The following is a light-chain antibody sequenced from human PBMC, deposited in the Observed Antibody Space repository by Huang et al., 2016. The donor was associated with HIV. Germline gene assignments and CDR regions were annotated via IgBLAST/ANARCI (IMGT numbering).Light chain of an antibody. CDR1: QSVRSN. J-gene: IGKJ3*01. Sequence: EVVMTQSPGTLSVSPGDRATLSCRASQSVRSNLAWYQQNPGQAPRLLIYDASTRATGVPARFSGSGSGTQFTLSISSLQSEDFAVYYCQQYDNWPPFTFGPGTKVDIK. CDR2: DAS. V-gene: IGKV3-15*01. CDR3: QQYDNWPPFT.